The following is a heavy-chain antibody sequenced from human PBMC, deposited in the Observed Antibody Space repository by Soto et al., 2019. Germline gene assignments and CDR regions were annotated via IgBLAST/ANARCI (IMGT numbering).Heavy chain of an antibody. CDR1: GFTFSSYA. Sequence: GGSLRLSCAASGFTFSSYAMTWVRQAPGKGLEWVSGISGSGDTTYYADSVKGRFTISRDNSKNALYLQMNSLRAEDTAVYYCAKDLLCSSASCYFDYWGQGTLVTVSS. CDR3: AKDLLCSSASCYFDY. CDR2: ISGSGDTT. V-gene: IGHV3-23*01. J-gene: IGHJ4*02. D-gene: IGHD2-2*01.